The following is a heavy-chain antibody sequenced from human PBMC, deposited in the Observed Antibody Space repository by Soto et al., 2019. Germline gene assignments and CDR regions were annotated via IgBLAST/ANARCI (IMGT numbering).Heavy chain of an antibody. CDR2: IYYSGST. Sequence: SETLSLTCTVSGGSVSSGSYYWSWIRQPPGKGLEWIGYIYYSGSTNYNPSLKSRVTISVDTSKNQFSLKLSSVTAADTAVYYCALAVTGRDSLPAEHSQHWGQGTLVTVSS. CDR1: GGSVSSGSYY. D-gene: IGHD6-19*01. J-gene: IGHJ1*01. V-gene: IGHV4-61*01. CDR3: ALAVTGRDSLPAEHSQH.